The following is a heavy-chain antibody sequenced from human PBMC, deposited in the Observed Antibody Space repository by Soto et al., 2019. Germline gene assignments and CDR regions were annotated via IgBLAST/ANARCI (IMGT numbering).Heavy chain of an antibody. CDR1: GFTFSSYA. Sequence: PGGSLRLSCAASGFTFSSYALRWFRQSPRKGLEWVSAISGSGGSTYYADSVNGRFTISRDNSKNTLYLQMNSLRAEDTAVYYCSTPPIAAAGTWAYYYYYGMDVWGQGSTVTVSS. V-gene: IGHV3-23*01. J-gene: IGHJ6*02. CDR3: STPPIAAAGTWAYYYYYGMDV. D-gene: IGHD6-13*01. CDR2: ISGSGGST.